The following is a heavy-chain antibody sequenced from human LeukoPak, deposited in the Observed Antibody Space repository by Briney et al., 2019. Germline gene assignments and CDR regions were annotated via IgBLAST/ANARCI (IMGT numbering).Heavy chain of an antibody. D-gene: IGHD1-1*01. J-gene: IGHJ4*02. CDR1: GFTFSSYA. Sequence: GGSLRLSCAASGFTFSSYAMHWVRQAPGKGLEWISSITGSDASAYYADSVKGRFTISRDNSKDTLHLQMNSLRVGDTAVYYCAKGDGGLQLDDYWGQGTLVTVSS. CDR3: AKGDGGLQLDDY. V-gene: IGHV3-23*01. CDR2: ITGSDASA.